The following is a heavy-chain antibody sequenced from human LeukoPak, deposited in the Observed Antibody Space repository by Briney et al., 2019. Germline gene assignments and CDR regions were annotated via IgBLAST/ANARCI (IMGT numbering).Heavy chain of an antibody. Sequence: SETLSLTCTVSGYSISNGYYWGWIRQPPGKGLDWIGRIYTSGSTNYNPSLKSRVTISVDTSKNQFSLKLSSVTAPDTAVYYCARVVRGVVFDYWGQGTLVTVSS. CDR3: ARVVRGVVFDY. V-gene: IGHV4-38-2*02. J-gene: IGHJ4*02. D-gene: IGHD3-10*01. CDR2: IYTSGST. CDR1: GYSISNGYY.